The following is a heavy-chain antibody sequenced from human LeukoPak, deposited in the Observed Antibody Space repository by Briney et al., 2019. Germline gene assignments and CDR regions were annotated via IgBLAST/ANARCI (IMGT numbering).Heavy chain of an antibody. CDR2: IYYSGST. V-gene: IGHV4-59*08. D-gene: IGHD2-15*01. CDR1: GGSISSYY. CDR3: ARRVRAYCSGGSCYDDWYFDL. Sequence: SETLSLTCSVSGGSISSYYWSWIRQPPGKGLECIGYIYYSGSTNYNPSLKSRVTISVDTSKNHFSPNLSSVTAADTAVYYCARRVRAYCSGGSCYDDWYFDLWGRGTLVTVSS. J-gene: IGHJ2*01.